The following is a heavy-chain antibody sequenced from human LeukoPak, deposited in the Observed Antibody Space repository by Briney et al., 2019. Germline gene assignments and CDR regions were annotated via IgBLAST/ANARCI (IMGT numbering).Heavy chain of an antibody. D-gene: IGHD3-10*01. Sequence: PSETLSLTCTVSGGSISSYYWSWIRQPAGKGLEWIGRIYTSGSTNYNPSLKSRVTMSVDTSKNQFSLKLSSVTAADTAVYYCTRDRTYPYYGSGSDPDYWGQGTLVTVSS. CDR3: TRDRTYPYYGSGSDPDY. CDR2: IYTSGST. CDR1: GGSISSYY. J-gene: IGHJ4*02. V-gene: IGHV4-4*07.